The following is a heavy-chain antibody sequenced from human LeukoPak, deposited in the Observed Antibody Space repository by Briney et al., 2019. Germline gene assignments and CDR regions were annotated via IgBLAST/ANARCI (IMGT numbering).Heavy chain of an antibody. J-gene: IGHJ4*02. V-gene: IGHV3-30-3*01. CDR1: GFTFSSYA. Sequence: PGRSLRLSCAASGFTFSSYAMHWVRQAPSKGLEWVSAISYDGSNKYYADSVKGRFTISRDNSKNTLYLQMNSLRAEDTAVYYCARDTGGSSGWYYFDYWGQGTLVTVSS. D-gene: IGHD6-19*01. CDR2: ISYDGSNK. CDR3: ARDTGGSSGWYYFDY.